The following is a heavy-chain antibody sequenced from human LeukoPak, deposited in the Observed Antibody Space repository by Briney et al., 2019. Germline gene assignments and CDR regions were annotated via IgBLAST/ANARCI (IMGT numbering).Heavy chain of an antibody. CDR2: ISSSSGSI. V-gene: IGHV3-48*01. CDR3: ARLGGSDAFDI. Sequence: PGGSLRLSCAASGFTFSTYNMNWVRQAPGKGPEWVSYISSSSGSIHYADSVKGRFTISRDNAKNSLYLQMNSLRAEDTAVYYCARLGGSDAFDIWGQGTMVTVSS. J-gene: IGHJ3*02. CDR1: GFTFSTYN. D-gene: IGHD3-16*01.